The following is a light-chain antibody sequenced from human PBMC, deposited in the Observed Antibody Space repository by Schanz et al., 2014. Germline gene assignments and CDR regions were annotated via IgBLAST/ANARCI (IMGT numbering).Light chain of an antibody. Sequence: QSALTQPASVSGSPGQSITISCTGTSSDVGSYNLVSWYQQHPGKAPKLMIFDVNQRPSGVPDRFSGSKSGNTASLTVSGLQAEDEADYYCSSYTSSSTYVFGTGTKLTVL. CDR1: SSDVGSYNL. CDR3: SSYTSSSTYV. CDR2: DVN. V-gene: IGLV2-14*02. J-gene: IGLJ1*01.